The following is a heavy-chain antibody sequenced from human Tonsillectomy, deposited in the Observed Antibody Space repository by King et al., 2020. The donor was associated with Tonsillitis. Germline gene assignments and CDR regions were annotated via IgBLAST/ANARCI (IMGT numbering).Heavy chain of an antibody. D-gene: IGHD6-25*01. V-gene: IGHV3-30-3*02. CDR3: AQGRRLGTSYFDF. CDR1: GFTFSTYA. CDR2: ISYDGSNE. Sequence: VQLVESGGGVVQPGRSLRLSCAASGFTFSTYAMHWVRQAPGKGLEWVAVISYDGSNEFYADSVKGRFTISRDNSKNTLHLQMNSLRTEDTAVYYCAQGRRLGTSYFDFWGQGTLVTVSS. J-gene: IGHJ4*02.